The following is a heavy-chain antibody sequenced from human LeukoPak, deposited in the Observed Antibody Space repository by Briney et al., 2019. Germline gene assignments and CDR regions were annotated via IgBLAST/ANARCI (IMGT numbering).Heavy chain of an antibody. CDR3: ARPHGVDGTDVFQH. Sequence: ASVKVSCKASGYTFIDSYLHWVRQAPGQGLEWMGWINPNSGSTNYAQKFRGRVTMTRDTSISTVYMELSRLTSDDTAVYYCARPHGVDGTDVFQHWGQGTLVTVSS. CDR1: GYTFIDSY. D-gene: IGHD1-1*01. CDR2: INPNSGST. V-gene: IGHV1-2*02. J-gene: IGHJ1*01.